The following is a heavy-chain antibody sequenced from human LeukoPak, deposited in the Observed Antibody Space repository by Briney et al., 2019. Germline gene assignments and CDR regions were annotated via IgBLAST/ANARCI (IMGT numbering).Heavy chain of an antibody. D-gene: IGHD2-15*01. J-gene: IGHJ4*02. V-gene: IGHV3-11*06. CDR1: GFTFSDYY. CDR2: ISSSSSYI. CDR3: ARDIVVVVAAESTTTDY. Sequence: GGSLRLSCAASGFTFSDYYMSWIRQAPGKGLEWVSSISSSSSYIYYADSVKGRFTISRDNAKNSLYLQMNSLRAEDTAVYYCARDIVVVVAAESTTTDYWGQGTLVTVSS.